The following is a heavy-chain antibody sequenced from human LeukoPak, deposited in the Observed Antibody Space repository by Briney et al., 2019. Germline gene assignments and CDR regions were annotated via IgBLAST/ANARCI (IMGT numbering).Heavy chain of an antibody. CDR2: ISAYNGNT. D-gene: IGHD3-22*01. J-gene: IGHJ6*03. Sequence: ASVKVSCKASGYTFTSYGISWVRQAPGQGLEWMGWISAYNGNTNYAQKLQSRVTMTTDTSTSTAYMELRSLRSDDTAVYYCARDRGRYDYYYMDVWGKGTTVTVSS. CDR1: GYTFTSYG. V-gene: IGHV1-18*01. CDR3: ARDRGRYDYYYMDV.